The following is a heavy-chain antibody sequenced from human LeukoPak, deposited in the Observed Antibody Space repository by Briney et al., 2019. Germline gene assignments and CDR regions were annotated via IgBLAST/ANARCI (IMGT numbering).Heavy chain of an antibody. CDR2: ISANTGHA. D-gene: IGHD3-16*01. CDR1: GYSFTKYG. CDR3: VRDEFTAQAWFDF. Sequence: GASVKVSCKSSGYSFTKYGFSWVRQAPGQGLGWMGWISANTGHASYAQNLQGRVTLTTDTSTTTAYMELRSLRFDDTAVYYCVRDEFTAQAWFDFWGQGTPVTVSS. J-gene: IGHJ5*01. V-gene: IGHV1-18*01.